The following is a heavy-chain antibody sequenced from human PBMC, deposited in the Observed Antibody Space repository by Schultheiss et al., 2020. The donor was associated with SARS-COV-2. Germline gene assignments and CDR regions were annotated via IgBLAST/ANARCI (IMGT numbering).Heavy chain of an antibody. D-gene: IGHD3-3*01. J-gene: IGHJ6*04. CDR1: GFTFSTFE. CDR2: ISGSGGST. V-gene: IGHV3-23*01. CDR3: AKATPAASDYDFWSCYIQKHNYYYGMDD. Sequence: GGSLRLTCAASGFTFSTFEMIWVRQAPGKGLEWVPAISGSGGSTYYADSVKGRFTIARDNSKNTLYLQMNSLRAEDTAVYYCAKATPAASDYDFWSCYIQKHNYYYGMDDWGEGGTVTCAS.